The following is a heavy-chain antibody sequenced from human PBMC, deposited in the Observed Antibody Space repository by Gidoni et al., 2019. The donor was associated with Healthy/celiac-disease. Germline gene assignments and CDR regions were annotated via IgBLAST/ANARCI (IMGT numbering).Heavy chain of an antibody. CDR1: GGSFRGYY. CDR2: INHSGST. D-gene: IGHD3-3*01. J-gene: IGHJ4*02. Sequence: QVQLQQWGAGRLKPSETLSLTCAVYGGSFRGYYWSWIRQPPGKGLEWIGEINHSGSTNYNPSLKSRVTISVDTSKNQFSLKLSSVTAAATAVYYCAALFGVVIIADYWGQGTLVTVSS. CDR3: AALFGVVIIADY. V-gene: IGHV4-34*01.